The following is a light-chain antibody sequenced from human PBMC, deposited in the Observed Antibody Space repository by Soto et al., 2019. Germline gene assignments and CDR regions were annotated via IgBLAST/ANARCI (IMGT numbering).Light chain of an antibody. CDR3: VQALHTAWT. CDR1: QSLLHSNGYNY. V-gene: IGKV2-28*01. Sequence: DIVMTQSPLSLPVTPGEPASISCRSSQSLLHSNGYNYLDWYLQKPGQSPQLLIYLGSNRASGVPDRFSGSGSGTDFTLKISRVEAEDVGVYYCVQALHTAWTFGQGTKVDIK. J-gene: IGKJ1*01. CDR2: LGS.